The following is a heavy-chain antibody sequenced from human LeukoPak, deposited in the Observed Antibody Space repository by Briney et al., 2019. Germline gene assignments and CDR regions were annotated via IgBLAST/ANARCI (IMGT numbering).Heavy chain of an antibody. CDR3: AREGGYSYGFPYYYYYYMDV. CDR1: GGSISSYY. V-gene: IGHV4-59*01. D-gene: IGHD5-18*01. J-gene: IGHJ6*03. CDR2: IYYSGST. Sequence: PSETLSLTCTVSGGSISSYYWSWIQQPPGKGLEWIGYIYYSGSTNYNPSLKSRVTISVDTSKNQFSLKLSSVTAADTAVYYCAREGGYSYGFPYYYYYYMDVWGKGTTVTISS.